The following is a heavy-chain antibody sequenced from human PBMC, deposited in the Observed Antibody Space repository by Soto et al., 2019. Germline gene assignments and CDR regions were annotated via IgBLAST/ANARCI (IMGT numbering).Heavy chain of an antibody. V-gene: IGHV3-48*03. CDR2: TSTSDSTM. J-gene: IGHJ4*02. Sequence: GGSLRLSCTVSGFTFSDYEVNWVRQAPGKGLEWVSYTSTSDSTMYYADSVKGRFTISRDNAKNSLYLQMNSLRAEDTAVYYCARQNGSGWEGLFDYWGQGTLVTVSS. D-gene: IGHD6-19*01. CDR3: ARQNGSGWEGLFDY. CDR1: GFTFSDYE.